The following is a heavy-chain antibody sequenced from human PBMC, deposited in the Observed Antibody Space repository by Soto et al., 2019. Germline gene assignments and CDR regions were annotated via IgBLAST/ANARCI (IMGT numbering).Heavy chain of an antibody. CDR3: AKDTRGYSYGYSTPQFDY. D-gene: IGHD5-18*01. Sequence: PGGSLRLSCAASDFTFSSYGMRWVRQAPGKGLEWVAVISYDGSNKYYADSVKGRFTISRDNSKNTMYLQMNSLRAEDTAVYYCAKDTRGYSYGYSTPQFDYWGQGTLVTVSS. CDR2: ISYDGSNK. V-gene: IGHV3-30*18. CDR1: DFTFSSYG. J-gene: IGHJ4*02.